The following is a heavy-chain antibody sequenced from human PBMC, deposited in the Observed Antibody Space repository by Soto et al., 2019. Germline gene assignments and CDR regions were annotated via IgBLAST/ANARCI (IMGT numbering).Heavy chain of an antibody. V-gene: IGHV1-69*12. CDR1: GGTFSSYA. Sequence: QVQLVQSGAEVKKPGSSVKVSCKASGGTFSSYAISWVRQAPGHGLEWMGGIIPIFGTANYAQKFQGRVTITADEPTSTASRALSSLGSEVTAVYCCARGYYDSSGYEIPGDDYWGQGTLVTVSS. J-gene: IGHJ4*02. CDR2: IIPIFGTA. D-gene: IGHD3-22*01. CDR3: ARGYYDSSGYEIPGDDY.